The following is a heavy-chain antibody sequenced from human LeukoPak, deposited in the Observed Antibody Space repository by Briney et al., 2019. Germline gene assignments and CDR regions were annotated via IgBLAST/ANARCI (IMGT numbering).Heavy chain of an antibody. CDR1: GYTFTGYY. V-gene: IGHV1-2*02. CDR2: INPNSGGT. D-gene: IGHD6-6*01. J-gene: IGHJ5*02. CDR3: ARATYSSSRFSWFDP. Sequence: GASVKVSCKASGYTFTGYYMHWVRQAPGQGLEWMGWINPNSGGTNYAQKFQGRVTMTWDTSISTAYMGLSSLRSDDTAVYYCARATYSSSRFSWFDPWGQGTLVTVSS.